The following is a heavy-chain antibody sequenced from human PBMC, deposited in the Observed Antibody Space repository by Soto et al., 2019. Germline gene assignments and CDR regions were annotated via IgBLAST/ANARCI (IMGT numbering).Heavy chain of an antibody. CDR2: INHSGST. Sequence: QVQLQQWGAGLLKPSETLSLTCAVYGGSFSGYYWSWIHQPPGKGLEWIGEINHSGSTNYNPSLKSRVTISVDTSKNQFALKLSSVTAADTAVYYCARDRYCSGGSCSSSYQYFQHWGQGTLVTVSS. CDR3: ARDRYCSGGSCSSSYQYFQH. J-gene: IGHJ1*01. D-gene: IGHD2-15*01. CDR1: GGSFSGYY. V-gene: IGHV4-34*01.